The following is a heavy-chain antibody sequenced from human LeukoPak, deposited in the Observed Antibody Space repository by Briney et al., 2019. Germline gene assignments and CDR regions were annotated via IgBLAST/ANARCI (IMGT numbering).Heavy chain of an antibody. Sequence: SVKVSCKASGGTFSSYTISWVRQAPGQGLEWVGRIIPILDITNYAQKFQGRVTITADKSTSTAYMELSSLRSEDTAMHYCARSTEYYDSSGYLGDWFDPWGQGTLVTVSS. CDR2: IIPILDIT. CDR3: ARSTEYYDSSGYLGDWFDP. J-gene: IGHJ5*02. CDR1: GGTFSSYT. V-gene: IGHV1-69*02. D-gene: IGHD3-22*01.